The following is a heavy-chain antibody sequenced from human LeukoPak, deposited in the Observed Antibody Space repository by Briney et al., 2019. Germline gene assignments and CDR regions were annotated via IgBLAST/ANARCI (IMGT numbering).Heavy chain of an antibody. CDR3: ARGSRYYYGSGSYL. J-gene: IGHJ4*02. CDR1: GCTFTGYY. CDR2: INPNSGGT. V-gene: IGHV1-2*06. Sequence: ASVKVSCKASGCTFTGYYIHWVRQAPGQGLEWMGRINPNSGGTNYAQKFQGRVTMTRDTSISTAYMELSRLRSDDTAVYYCARGSRYYYGSGSYLWGQGTLVTVSS. D-gene: IGHD3-10*01.